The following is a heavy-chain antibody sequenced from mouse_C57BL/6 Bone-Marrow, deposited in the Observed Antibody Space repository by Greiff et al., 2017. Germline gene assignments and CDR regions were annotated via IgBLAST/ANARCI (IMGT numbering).Heavy chain of an antibody. D-gene: IGHD2-10*01. CDR2: ISYDGSN. V-gene: IGHV3-6*01. Sequence: EVHLVESGPGLVKPSQSLSLTCSVTGYSITSGYYWNWIRQFPGNKLEWMGYISYDGSNNYNPSLKNRISITRDTSTNMFFLKLNSVTTEDTATYYCERAGDPCYGNYPYYFDYWGQGTTLTVSS. CDR1: GYSITSGYY. CDR3: ERAGDPCYGNYPYYFDY. J-gene: IGHJ2*01.